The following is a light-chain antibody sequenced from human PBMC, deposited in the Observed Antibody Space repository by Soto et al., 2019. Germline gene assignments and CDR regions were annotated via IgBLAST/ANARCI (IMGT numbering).Light chain of an antibody. CDR1: QSVFHSSSNNNY. J-gene: IGKJ5*01. V-gene: IGKV4-1*01. CDR3: QQYHSSPIT. Sequence: DIAMTQSPDSLAVSLGERATINCQSSQSVFHSSSNNNYLAWYQQKQGQPPKLLLYWASTRASGVPERFSGSGSGTDFTLTVTSVQAEDVAAYYCQQYHSSPITFGQGTRLEI. CDR2: WAS.